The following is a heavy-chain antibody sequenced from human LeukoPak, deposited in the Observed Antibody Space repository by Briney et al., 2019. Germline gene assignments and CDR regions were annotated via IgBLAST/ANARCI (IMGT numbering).Heavy chain of an antibody. D-gene: IGHD6-6*01. CDR1: GGSFSGYY. CDR2: INHSGST. J-gene: IGHJ6*02. Sequence: SETLSLTCAVYGGSFSGYYWSWIRQPPGKGLEWIGEINHSGSTNYNPSLKSRVTISVDTSKNQFSLKLSSVTAADTAVYYCATPPSSSSRYYYYGMDVWGQGPTVSVSS. CDR3: ATPPSSSSRYYYYGMDV. V-gene: IGHV4-34*01.